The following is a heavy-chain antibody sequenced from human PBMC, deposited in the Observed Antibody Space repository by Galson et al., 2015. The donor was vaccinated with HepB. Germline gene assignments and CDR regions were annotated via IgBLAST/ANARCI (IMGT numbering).Heavy chain of an antibody. CDR2: INPSGGST. J-gene: IGHJ4*02. D-gene: IGHD2-2*01. Sequence: QSGAEVKKPGESLKISCKASGYTFTTYYMFWVRQAPGQGLEWMGMINPSGGSTSYSQKFQGTVTMTRDTSTSTVYLELSSLRSEDTAVYYCARYSSTMAFDYWGRGTLVTVSS. CDR3: ARYSSTMAFDY. CDR1: GYTFTTYY. V-gene: IGHV1-46*01.